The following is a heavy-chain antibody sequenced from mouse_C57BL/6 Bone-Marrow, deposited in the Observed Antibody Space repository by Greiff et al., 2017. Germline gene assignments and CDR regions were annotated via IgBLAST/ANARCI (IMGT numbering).Heavy chain of an antibody. Sequence: VKLVESGPGLVQPSQSLSITCTVSGFSLTSYGVHWVRQSPGQGLEWLGVIWSGGSTDYNAAFISRLSISKDNSKSQVFFKMNSLQADETAIYYCAITTIYYAMDYWGQGTSVTVSS. V-gene: IGHV2-2*01. CDR2: IWSGGST. J-gene: IGHJ4*01. CDR3: AITTIYYAMDY. CDR1: GFSLTSYG. D-gene: IGHD1-1*01.